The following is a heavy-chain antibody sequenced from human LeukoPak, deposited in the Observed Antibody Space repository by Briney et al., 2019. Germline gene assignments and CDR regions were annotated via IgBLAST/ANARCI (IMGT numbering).Heavy chain of an antibody. D-gene: IGHD3-22*01. V-gene: IGHV3-30-3*01. J-gene: IGHJ4*02. CDR3: ASRPYSSGHPGLDY. CDR1: GFTFSSYA. CDR2: ISYDGSNK. Sequence: PGGSLRLSCAASGFTFSSYAMHWVRQAPGKGLEWVAVISYDGSNKYYADSVKGRFTISRDNSKNTLYLQMNSLRAEDTAVYYCASRPYSSGHPGLDYWGQGTLVTVSS.